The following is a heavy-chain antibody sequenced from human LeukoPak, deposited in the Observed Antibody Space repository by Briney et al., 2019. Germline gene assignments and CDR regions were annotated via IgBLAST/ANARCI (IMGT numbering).Heavy chain of an antibody. J-gene: IGHJ5*02. CDR2: INHSGST. CDR3: ARTPIVVVTINWFDP. V-gene: IGHV4-34*01. Sequence: TSETLSLTCAVYGGSFSGYYWSWIRQSPEKGLEWIGEINHSGSTNYNPSLKSRVTLSVDTSKNQFSLKLSSVTAADTAVYYCARTPIVVVTINWFDPWGQGTLVTVSS. D-gene: IGHD3-22*01. CDR1: GGSFSGYY.